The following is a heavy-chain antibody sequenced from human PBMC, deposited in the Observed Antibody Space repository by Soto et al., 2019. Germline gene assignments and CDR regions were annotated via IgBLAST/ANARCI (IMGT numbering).Heavy chain of an antibody. J-gene: IGHJ4*02. CDR3: ARVVEYFDWLSPFDY. CDR1: GYTFTSYG. Sequence: QVQLVQSGAEVKKPGASVKVSCKASGYTFTSYGISWVRQAPGQGLEWMGWISAYNGNTNYAQKLQGRVTMTTDTSTSTAYMGLRSLRSDDTAVYYCARVVEYFDWLSPFDYWGQGTLVTVSS. D-gene: IGHD3-9*01. CDR2: ISAYNGNT. V-gene: IGHV1-18*01.